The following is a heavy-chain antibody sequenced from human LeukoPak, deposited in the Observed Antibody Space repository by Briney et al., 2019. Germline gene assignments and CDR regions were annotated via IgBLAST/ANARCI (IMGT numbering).Heavy chain of an antibody. CDR3: ARALTTVTTVEH. V-gene: IGHV3-23*01. CDR1: GITFSNYA. Sequence: PGGSLRLSCVASGITFSNYAVSWVRQAPEKGLDWVSVISGSAHKIRYADSVKGRFTISRDNSENIVYLQMNNLRVEDTAVYYCARALTTVTTVEHWGQGTLVTVSS. D-gene: IGHD4-17*01. J-gene: IGHJ1*01. CDR2: ISGSAHKI.